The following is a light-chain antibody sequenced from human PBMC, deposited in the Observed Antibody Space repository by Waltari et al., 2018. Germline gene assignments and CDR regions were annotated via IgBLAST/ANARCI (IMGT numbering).Light chain of an antibody. CDR1: QSISKW. CDR3: QQYNSYSLLT. Sequence: DIRMTQSPSTLSASAGDRVIISCRASQSISKWLAWYQQKPGKAPKLLIYEASTLQSGVPSRFSGTGSGTDLTLTISSLQPDDFATYYCQQYNSYSLLTFGGGTKVEIK. V-gene: IGKV1-5*03. CDR2: EAS. J-gene: IGKJ4*01.